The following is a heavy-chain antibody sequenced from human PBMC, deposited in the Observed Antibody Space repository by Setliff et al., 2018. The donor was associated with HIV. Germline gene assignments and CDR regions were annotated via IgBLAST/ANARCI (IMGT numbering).Heavy chain of an antibody. D-gene: IGHD6-13*01. CDR1: GGSISSYY. V-gene: IGHV4-59*12. J-gene: IGHJ6*03. Sequence: SETLSLTCTVSGGSISSYYWSWIRQPPGKGLEWIGYIYYSGSTYYNPSLKSRVTISVDTSKNQFSLKLSSVTAADTAVYYCARGARLLAGYSDRWDYYYMGVWGKGTTVTVSS. CDR2: IYYSGST. CDR3: ARGARLLAGYSDRWDYYYMGV.